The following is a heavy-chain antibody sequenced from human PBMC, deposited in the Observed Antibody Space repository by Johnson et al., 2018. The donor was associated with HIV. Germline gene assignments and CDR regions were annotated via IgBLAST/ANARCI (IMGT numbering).Heavy chain of an antibody. J-gene: IGHJ3*02. CDR1: GFTFSSYG. V-gene: IGHV3-30*02. D-gene: IGHD2-15*01. Sequence: QVQLVESGGGVVQPGGSLRLSCAASGFTFSSYGMHWVRQAPGKGLEWVAFIRYDGSNKYYADSVKGRFTISRENSKNTLYLQMNSLGAEATAVYYCAKDREPIVVVVAAIDAFDIWGQGTMVTVSS. CDR2: IRYDGSNK. CDR3: AKDREPIVVVVAAIDAFDI.